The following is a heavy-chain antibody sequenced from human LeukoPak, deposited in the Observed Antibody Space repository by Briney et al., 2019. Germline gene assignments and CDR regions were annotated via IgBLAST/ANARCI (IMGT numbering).Heavy chain of an antibody. V-gene: IGHV3-23*01. CDR1: GFTFSSYG. J-gene: IGHJ4*02. D-gene: IGHD7-27*01. CDR3: ARDLAWGAFDY. Sequence: GGTLRLSCATSGFTFSSYGMSWVRQAPGKGLEWVSAISGSGGSTYYADSVKGRFTISRDDSKSTLSLQMNSLRVEDTAVYYCARDLAWGAFDYWGQGTLVSVSS. CDR2: ISGSGGST.